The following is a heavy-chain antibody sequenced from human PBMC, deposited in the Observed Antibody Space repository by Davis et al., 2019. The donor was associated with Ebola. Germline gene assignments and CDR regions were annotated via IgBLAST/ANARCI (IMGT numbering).Heavy chain of an antibody. CDR2: IYYSGNT. J-gene: IGHJ4*02. CDR1: GGSISPYY. V-gene: IGHV4-59*01. Sequence: GSLRLSCSVSGGSISPYYWSWIRQPPGKGLEWLGYIYYSGNTHYNPSLRSRVTMSVDTSKNQFSLKLSSVTAADTAVYYCVRVSTSPVGYFDYWGQGTQVTVSS. CDR3: VRVSTSPVGYFDY.